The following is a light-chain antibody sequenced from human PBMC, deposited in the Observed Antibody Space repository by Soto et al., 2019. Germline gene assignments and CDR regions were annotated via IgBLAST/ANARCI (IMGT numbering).Light chain of an antibody. CDR3: CSYAGSDTYV. V-gene: IGLV2-23*02. Sequence: QSVLTQPASVSGSPGRSITISCTGTSNNVGNYNLVSWYQQHPGKAHKLMIYKIYKRPPGVSNHLSGSKSDITASLTIYELQAEDEGDYYCCSYAGSDTYVFGTGTKVTVL. CDR2: KIY. CDR1: SNNVGNYNL. J-gene: IGLJ1*01.